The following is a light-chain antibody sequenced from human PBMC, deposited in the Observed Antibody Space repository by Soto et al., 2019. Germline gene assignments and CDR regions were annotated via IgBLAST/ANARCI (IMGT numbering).Light chain of an antibody. CDR2: GNN. CDR3: QSYDTSLSGGSV. Sequence: QSVLTQSPSVSGAPGQRGSISCTGTSSNIGAGFDVHWYQQLPATAPKLLIYGNNNRPSGVPDRFSGSKSGTSASLAITGLQAEDEADYYCQSYDTSLSGGSVFGTGTKVTVL. CDR1: SSNIGAGFD. J-gene: IGLJ1*01. V-gene: IGLV1-40*01.